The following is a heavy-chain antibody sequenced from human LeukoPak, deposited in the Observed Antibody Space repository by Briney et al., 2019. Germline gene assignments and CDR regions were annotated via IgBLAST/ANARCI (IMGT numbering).Heavy chain of an antibody. J-gene: IGHJ4*02. CDR1: GFTLSHYY. CDR2: ISSSGDTI. CDR3: ARQGSGIDY. V-gene: IGHV3-11*01. Sequence: PGGSLRLSCAASGFTLSHYYMTWIRQAPGKGLEWLSCISSSGDTIYYADSVKGRFTVSRDNAENSLYLQMNSLRAEETAMYYCARQGSGIDYWGQGTLVTVSS.